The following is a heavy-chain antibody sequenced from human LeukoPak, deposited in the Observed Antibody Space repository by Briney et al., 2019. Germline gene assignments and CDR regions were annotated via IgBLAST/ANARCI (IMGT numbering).Heavy chain of an antibody. CDR1: GGSFSGYY. CDR2: INYSGST. D-gene: IGHD2-2*01. CDR3: ARAGGGDIVVVPAAANLRDYYYYYMDV. Sequence: SETLSLTCAVYGGSFSGYYWSWIRQPPGKGLEWIGEINYSGSTNYNPSLKSRVTISVDTSKNQFSLKLSSVTAADTAVYYCARAGGGDIVVVPAAANLRDYYYYYMDVWGKGTTVTVSS. J-gene: IGHJ6*03. V-gene: IGHV4-34*01.